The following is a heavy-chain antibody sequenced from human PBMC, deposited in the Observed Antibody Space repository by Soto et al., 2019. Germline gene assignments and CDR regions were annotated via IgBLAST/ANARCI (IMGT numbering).Heavy chain of an antibody. J-gene: IGHJ4*02. V-gene: IGHV1-46*01. CDR3: ARSDNVVVPASSPVYFDY. CDR1: GYSFTNYY. CDR2: INTSGIST. Sequence: QVQLVQSGAEVKKPGASVKVSCKTSGYSFTNYYLHWVRQAPGQGLEWMGLINTSGISTSYAQKSQGRVTMTRDTSTSTVYMDMSSLRSEDTAVYYCARSDNVVVPASSPVYFDYWGQGTLVTVSS. D-gene: IGHD2-15*01.